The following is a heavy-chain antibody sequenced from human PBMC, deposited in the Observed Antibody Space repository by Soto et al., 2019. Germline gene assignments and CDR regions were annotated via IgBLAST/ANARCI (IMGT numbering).Heavy chain of an antibody. CDR3: ERGGGSTSCYGAYYYYMDV. CDR2: INHSGST. D-gene: IGHD2-2*01. Sequence: QVQLQQWGAGLLKPSETLSLTCAVYGGSFSGYYWSWIRQPPGKGLEWIGEINHSGSTNYNPSLKSRVTISVDTSKNQFSLKLSSVTAADTAVYYCERGGGSTSCYGAYYYYMDVWGKGTTVTVSS. V-gene: IGHV4-34*01. CDR1: GGSFSGYY. J-gene: IGHJ6*03.